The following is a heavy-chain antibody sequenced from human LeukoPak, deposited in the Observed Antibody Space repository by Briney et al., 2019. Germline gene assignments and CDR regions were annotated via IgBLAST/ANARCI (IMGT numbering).Heavy chain of an antibody. CDR1: GFTFSSYA. J-gene: IGHJ4*02. V-gene: IGHV3-23*01. CDR2: ISGSGGRT. Sequence: GGSLRLSCAASGFTFSSYAMSWVRQAPGKGLEGVSVISGSGGRTYYADSVKGRFAIYRDNSKTTLYLQMNSLRAEDTAVYYCVEKSADYWGQGTLVTVSS. CDR3: VEKSADY.